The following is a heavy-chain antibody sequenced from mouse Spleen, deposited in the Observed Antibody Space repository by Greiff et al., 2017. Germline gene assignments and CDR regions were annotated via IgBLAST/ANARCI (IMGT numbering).Heavy chain of an antibody. Sequence: QVQLKESGPGLVQPSQSLSITCTVSGFSLTSYGVHWVRQSPGKGLEWLGVIWSGGSTDYNAAFISRLSISKDNSKSQVFFKMNSLQANDTAIYYCARDGYYRYGNYAMDYWGQGTSVTVSS. V-gene: IGHV2-2*02. CDR3: ARDGYYRYGNYAMDY. CDR1: GFSLTSYG. D-gene: IGHD2-14*01. J-gene: IGHJ4*01. CDR2: IWSGGST.